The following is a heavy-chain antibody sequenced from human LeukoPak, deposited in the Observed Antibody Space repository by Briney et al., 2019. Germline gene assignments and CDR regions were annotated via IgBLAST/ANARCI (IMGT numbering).Heavy chain of an antibody. D-gene: IGHD3-10*01. J-gene: IGHJ5*02. V-gene: IGHV4-34*01. CDR2: INHSGST. Sequence: SETLSLTCAVSGGSFSGYYWSWIRQPPGKGLEWIGEINHSGSTNYNPSLKSRVTISVDTSKNQFSLKLSSVTAADTAVYYCARGVYGSGTFSRFGWFDPWGQGTLVTVSS. CDR1: GGSFSGYY. CDR3: ARGVYGSGTFSRFGWFDP.